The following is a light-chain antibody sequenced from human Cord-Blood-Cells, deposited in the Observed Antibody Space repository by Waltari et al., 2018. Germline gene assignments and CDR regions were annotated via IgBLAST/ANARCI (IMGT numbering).Light chain of an antibody. Sequence: PGERATLSCRASQSVSSYLAWYQQKPGQAPRLLIYDASNRASGLPARFSGSGSGTDFTLTISSLEPEDFAVYYCQRRSNWPPFTFGPGTKVDIK. CDR1: QSVSSY. V-gene: IGKV3-11*01. CDR3: QRRSNWPPFT. J-gene: IGKJ3*01. CDR2: DAS.